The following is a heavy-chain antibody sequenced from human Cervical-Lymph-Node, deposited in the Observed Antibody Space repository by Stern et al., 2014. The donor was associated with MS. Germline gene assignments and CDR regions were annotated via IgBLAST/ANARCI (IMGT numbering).Heavy chain of an antibody. CDR3: ARGVTYCGGDCYGWYFDL. J-gene: IGHJ2*01. CDR2: IRSNGGRT. D-gene: IGHD2-21*02. Sequence: EVQLVESGGGLVQPGGSLRLSCAASGFTFSSYAMHWVRQAPGKGLEYVSVIRSNGGRTYYANSVKGRFTISRDNSKNTLYLHMGSLRVEDMAVYYCARGVTYCGGDCYGWYFDLWGRGTLVTVSS. V-gene: IGHV3-64*01. CDR1: GFTFSSYA.